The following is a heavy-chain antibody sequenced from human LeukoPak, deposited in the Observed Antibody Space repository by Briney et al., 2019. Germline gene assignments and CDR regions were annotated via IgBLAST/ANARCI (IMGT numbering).Heavy chain of an antibody. V-gene: IGHV3-30*18. CDR2: ISYDGSSK. D-gene: IGHD3-22*01. CDR1: GFTFSSYG. Sequence: GGSLRLSCAASGFTFSSYGMHWVRQAPGKGLEWVAVISYDGSSKYYADSVKGRFASSRDNSKNTLYLQMSSLRVEDTAVYYCAKAARWDSSGYYVVDYWGQGTLVTVPS. CDR3: AKAARWDSSGYYVVDY. J-gene: IGHJ4*02.